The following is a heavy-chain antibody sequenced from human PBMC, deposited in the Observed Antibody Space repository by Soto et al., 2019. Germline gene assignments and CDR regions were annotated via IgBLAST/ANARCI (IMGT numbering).Heavy chain of an antibody. CDR3: ARQPRATMVRGVIIPMGYGMDV. J-gene: IGHJ6*02. CDR1: GYSFTSYW. D-gene: IGHD3-10*01. V-gene: IGHV5-51*01. Sequence: GESLKISCKGSGYSFTSYWIGWVRQMPGKGLEWMGIIYPGDSDTRYSPSFQGQVTISADKSISTAYLQWSSLKASDTAMYYCARQPRATMVRGVIIPMGYGMDVWGQGTTVTAP. CDR2: IYPGDSDT.